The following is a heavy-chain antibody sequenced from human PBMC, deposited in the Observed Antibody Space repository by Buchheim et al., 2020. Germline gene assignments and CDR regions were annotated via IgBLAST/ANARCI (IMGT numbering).Heavy chain of an antibody. CDR2: LDHGGDT. CDR1: GGSFTGNY. Sequence: QVQLQQWGAGLLKPSETLSLTCTVYGGSFTGNYWYWIRQSPGKGLEWIGGLDHGGDTNYNPSLKSRVSTSLDMSKNQFSLKLHSVTAADTAVYYCAIYPQLGLGGQGTL. CDR3: AIYPQLGL. V-gene: IGHV4-34*01. J-gene: IGHJ4*02. D-gene: IGHD3-16*01.